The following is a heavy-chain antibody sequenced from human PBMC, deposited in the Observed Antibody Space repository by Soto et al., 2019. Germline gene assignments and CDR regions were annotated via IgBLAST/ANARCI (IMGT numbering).Heavy chain of an antibody. V-gene: IGHV3-23*01. D-gene: IGHD3-3*01. CDR2: ISGSGGST. J-gene: IGHJ6*03. CDR3: AKELNTYYDFWSGKGYYMDV. CDR1: GFTFSSYA. Sequence: GGSLRLSCAASGFTFSSYAMSWVRQAPGKGLEWVSAISGSGGSTYYADSVKGRFTISRDNSKNTLYLQMNSLRAEDTAVYYCAKELNTYYDFWSGKGYYMDVWGKGTTVTVSS.